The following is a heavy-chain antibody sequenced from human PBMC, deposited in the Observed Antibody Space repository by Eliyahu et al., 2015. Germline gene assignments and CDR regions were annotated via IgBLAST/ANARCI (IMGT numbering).Heavy chain of an antibody. D-gene: IGHD3-22*01. CDR2: ISYDGGSK. J-gene: IGHJ4*02. V-gene: IGHV3-30*18. CDR1: GFTFRCYH. CDR3: AKHPSSSGYYYIDY. Sequence: QVQLVESGGVVVQPGXSLRLSXAASGFTFRCYHIVVGVRQAPGKGLEWLAGISYDGGSKYYADSVKGRFTISRDNSKNTLYLQMNSLRADDTAVYYCAKHPSSSGYYYIDYWGQGTLVTVSS.